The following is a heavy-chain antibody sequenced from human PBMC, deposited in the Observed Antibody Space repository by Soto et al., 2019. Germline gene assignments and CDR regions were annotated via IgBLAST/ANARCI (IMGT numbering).Heavy chain of an antibody. CDR2: ISPNGQGI. V-gene: IGHV3-23*01. CDR3: AKDRQYPRDYCHY. CDR1: GFTVTSNG. D-gene: IGHD4-4*01. Sequence: EVKLLESGGGLVQPGGSLRLSCGVSGFTVTSNGVSWVRQAPGKGLEWVSAISPNGQGIWYADSVKGRFTISRDISRNTVFLQMDILRSADTAVYYCAKDRQYPRDYCHYWGQGTLVTVSS. J-gene: IGHJ4*02.